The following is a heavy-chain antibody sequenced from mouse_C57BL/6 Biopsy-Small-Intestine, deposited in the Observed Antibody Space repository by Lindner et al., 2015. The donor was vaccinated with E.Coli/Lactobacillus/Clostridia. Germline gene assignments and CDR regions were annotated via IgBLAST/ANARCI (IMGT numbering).Heavy chain of an antibody. V-gene: IGHV5-17*01. CDR1: GFTFSDYG. D-gene: IGHD1-1*01. CDR3: VRPGYGCSFAY. J-gene: IGHJ3*01. Sequence: VQLQESGGGLVKPGGSLKLSCAASGFTFSDYGMHWVRQAPEKGPEWITYISSGSDTIYYADTVTGRFTISRDDAKNTLFLQMTSLRSEDTAMYYCVRPGYGCSFAYWGQGTLVTVSA. CDR2: ISSGSDTI.